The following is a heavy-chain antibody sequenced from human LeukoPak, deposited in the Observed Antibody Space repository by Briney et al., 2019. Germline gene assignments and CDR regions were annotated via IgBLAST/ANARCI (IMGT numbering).Heavy chain of an antibody. CDR3: AKTRSGSGLVLY. Sequence: GGSLRLSCAASGFTFSNYEMNWVRQAPGKGLEWVSDISGSGGTTYYADSVKGRFTISRDNSKNTLYLQMNSLRAEDTAVYYCAKTRSGSGLVLYWGQGTLVTVSS. D-gene: IGHD3-10*01. CDR1: GFTFSNYE. CDR2: ISGSGGTT. J-gene: IGHJ4*02. V-gene: IGHV3-23*01.